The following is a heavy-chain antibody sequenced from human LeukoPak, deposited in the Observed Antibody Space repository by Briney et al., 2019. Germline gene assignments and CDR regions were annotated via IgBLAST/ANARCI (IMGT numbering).Heavy chain of an antibody. CDR2: LYYSGST. CDR3: ARLAPAFHYYYYMDV. D-gene: IGHD3-3*02. CDR1: GGSISTTNYY. Sequence: NPSETLSLTCTVSGGSISTTNYYWGWIRQPPGKGLEWIGSLYYSGSTYYNPSLKSRVTISVDTSKNQFSLKLSSVTAADTAVYYCARLAPAFHYYYYMDVWGKGTTVTVSS. V-gene: IGHV4-39*01. J-gene: IGHJ6*03.